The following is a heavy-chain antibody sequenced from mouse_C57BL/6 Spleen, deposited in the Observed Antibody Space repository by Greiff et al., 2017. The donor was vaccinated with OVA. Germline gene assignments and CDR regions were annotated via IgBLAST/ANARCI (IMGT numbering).Heavy chain of an antibody. CDR2: INPSSGYT. J-gene: IGHJ2*01. V-gene: IGHV1-7*01. Sequence: VQRVESGAELATPGASVKLSCKASGYTFTSSWMHWVKQRPGQGLEWIGYINPSSGYTKYNQKFKDTATLTADKSSSTTYMQLNSLTYDVSAVYYYARRLAPYYCDYWGQGTTLTVSS. D-gene: IGHD3-2*02. CDR3: ARRLAPYYCDY. CDR1: GYTFTSSW.